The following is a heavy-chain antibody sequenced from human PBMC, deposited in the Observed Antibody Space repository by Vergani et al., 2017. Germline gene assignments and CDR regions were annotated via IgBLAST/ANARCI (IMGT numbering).Heavy chain of an antibody. Sequence: QLLASGGGLIQPGGSLRLSCAASGFTFNSYAMTWVRQAPGKGLEWVANIKQDGSEKYYVDSVKGRFTISRDNAKNSLYLQMNSLRAEDTAVYYCARGHDYGDYFDYWGQGTLVTVSS. CDR1: GFTFNSYA. CDR3: ARGHDYGDYFDY. J-gene: IGHJ4*02. V-gene: IGHV3-7*01. D-gene: IGHD4-17*01. CDR2: IKQDGSEK.